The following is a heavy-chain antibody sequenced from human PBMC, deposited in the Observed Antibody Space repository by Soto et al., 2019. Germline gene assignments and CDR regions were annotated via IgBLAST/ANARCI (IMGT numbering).Heavy chain of an antibody. CDR1: GFTFSNYG. D-gene: IGHD1-1*01. V-gene: IGHV3-48*02. Sequence: EVQLVESGGVLVQPGGSLRLSCAASGFTFSNYGMNWVRQAPGKGLEWISYISSSSSVIFYADFVKGRFTISRDNAKNSLYLQMDSLRDEDTAGYYCAANLHSFDYWGQGTLVTVSS. J-gene: IGHJ4*02. CDR3: AANLHSFDY. CDR2: ISSSSSVI.